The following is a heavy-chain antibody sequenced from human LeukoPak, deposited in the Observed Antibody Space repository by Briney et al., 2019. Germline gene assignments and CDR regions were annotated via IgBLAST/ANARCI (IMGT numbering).Heavy chain of an antibody. CDR3: ARGGIAAAGTGDWFDP. CDR1: GGTFSSYA. J-gene: IGHJ5*02. CDR2: IIPIFGTA. Sequence: SVKVSCKASGGTFSSYAISWVRQAPEQGLEWMGGIIPIFGTANYAQKFQGRVTITADESTSTAYMELSSLRSEDTTVYYCARGGIAAAGTGDWFDPWGQGTLVTVSS. D-gene: IGHD6-13*01. V-gene: IGHV1-69*01.